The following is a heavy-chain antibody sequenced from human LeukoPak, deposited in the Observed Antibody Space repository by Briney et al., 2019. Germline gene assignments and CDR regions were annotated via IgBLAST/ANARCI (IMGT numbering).Heavy chain of an antibody. D-gene: IGHD5-24*01. CDR1: GGSISSHY. CDR2: IYTSGST. J-gene: IGHJ6*03. Sequence: SETLSLTCTVSGGSISSHYWSWIRQPAGKGLEWIGRIYTSGSTNYNPSLKSRVTMSVDTSKNQFSLKLSSVTAADTAVYYCARVVQDGYNTYHYYYYYMDVWGKGTTVTISS. V-gene: IGHV4-4*07. CDR3: ARVVQDGYNTYHYYYYYMDV.